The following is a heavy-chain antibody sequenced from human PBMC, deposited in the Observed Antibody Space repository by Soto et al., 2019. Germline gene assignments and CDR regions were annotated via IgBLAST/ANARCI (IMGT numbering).Heavy chain of an antibody. J-gene: IGHJ4*02. CDR2: INWKSDI. D-gene: IGHD3-16*01. V-gene: IGHV3-9*01. CDR3: AISQDRGGRTTFIY. CDR1: GFTFDDNA. Sequence: LRLSCAVSGFTFDDNAMHWVRQAPEKGLEWVSGINWKSDIGYADSVKGRFTISRDNAENSLYPQMNSLRAEDTALYYCAISQDRGGRTTFIYWGQGTQVTVYS.